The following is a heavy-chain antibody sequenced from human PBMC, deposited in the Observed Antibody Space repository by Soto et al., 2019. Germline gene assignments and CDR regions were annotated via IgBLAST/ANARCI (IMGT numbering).Heavy chain of an antibody. Sequence: QVQLQESGPGLVKPSQTLSLTCTVSGGSITSSGYYWSRIRQHPGEGLEWIGFTSNSGSTSYNPSLKSRVTISVNTSSNQFSLNLKSVTAADTAVYSCARGGGSTKVDYWGQGTLVTVSP. V-gene: IGHV4-31*03. CDR3: ARGGGSTKVDY. J-gene: IGHJ4*02. CDR2: TSNSGST. D-gene: IGHD2-2*01. CDR1: GGSITSSGYY.